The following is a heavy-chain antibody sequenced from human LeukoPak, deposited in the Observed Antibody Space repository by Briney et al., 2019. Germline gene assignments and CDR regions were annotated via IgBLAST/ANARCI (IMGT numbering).Heavy chain of an antibody. CDR3: ARSSSSAVDAFDI. Sequence: GESLKISCKGSGHSFTSYWIGWVRQMPGKGLEWMGIIYPGDSDTRYSPSFQGQVTISADKSISTAYLQWSSLKASDTAMYYCARSSSSAVDAFDIWGQGTMVTVSS. CDR2: IYPGDSDT. J-gene: IGHJ3*02. D-gene: IGHD6-6*01. CDR1: GHSFTSYW. V-gene: IGHV5-51*01.